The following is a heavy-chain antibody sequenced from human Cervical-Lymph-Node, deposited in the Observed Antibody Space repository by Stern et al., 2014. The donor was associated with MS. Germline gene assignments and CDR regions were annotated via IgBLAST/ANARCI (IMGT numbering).Heavy chain of an antibody. CDR1: GYSFSTYW. D-gene: IGHD3-22*01. J-gene: IGHJ4*02. CDR3: ARLDYYDNAPYFDY. Sequence: VQLVESGAEVKKPGESLKISCKGSGYSFSTYWIGWVRQLPGKGLEWMGIIYPGDSATTYSPSFQGQVTTSADKSISTAYLQWSSLKASDTAFYYCARLDYYDNAPYFDYWGPGTLVTVSS. CDR2: IYPGDSAT. V-gene: IGHV5-51*01.